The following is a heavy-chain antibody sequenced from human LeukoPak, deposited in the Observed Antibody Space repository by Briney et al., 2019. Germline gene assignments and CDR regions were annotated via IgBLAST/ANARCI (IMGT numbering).Heavy chain of an antibody. CDR3: DRQQLPYRTYFDY. D-gene: IGHD4-11*01. Sequence: PGGSLRLSCTGSGFTFSDYALDWVRQAPGKGLEWVGFVRNKAYDETTEYAVSVKGRFTISRDDSKGIAYLQINSLKTEDTAVYFCDRQQLPYRTYFDYWGQGTLVTVSS. CDR1: GFTFSDYA. J-gene: IGHJ4*02. CDR2: VRNKAYDETT. V-gene: IGHV3-49*04.